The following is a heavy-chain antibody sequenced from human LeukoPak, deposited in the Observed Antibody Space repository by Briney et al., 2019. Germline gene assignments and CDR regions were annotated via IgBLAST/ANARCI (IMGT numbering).Heavy chain of an antibody. V-gene: IGHV4-4*07. CDR2: IYTSGST. Sequence: SETPSLTCTVSGGSISSYYWSWIRQPAGKGLEWIGRIYTSGSTNYNPSLKSRVTISVDTSKNQFSLKLSSVTAADTAVYYCASSHSSSWKGMDVWGQGTTVTVSS. J-gene: IGHJ6*02. D-gene: IGHD6-13*01. CDR3: ASSHSSSWKGMDV. CDR1: GGSISSYY.